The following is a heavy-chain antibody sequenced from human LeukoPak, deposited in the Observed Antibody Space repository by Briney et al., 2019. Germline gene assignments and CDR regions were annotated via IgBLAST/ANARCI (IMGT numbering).Heavy chain of an antibody. V-gene: IGHV3-21*04. CDR3: AKDRLSGSYYDGAFDI. D-gene: IGHD1-26*01. Sequence: GGSLRLSCAASGFTFNTYSMNWVRQAPGKGLEWVSFIFSSSTYKYYTDSVKGRFTICRDNAKNSLYLQMNSLRAEDTAVYYCAKDRLSGSYYDGAFDIWGQGTMVTVSS. CDR2: IFSSSTYK. J-gene: IGHJ3*02. CDR1: GFTFNTYS.